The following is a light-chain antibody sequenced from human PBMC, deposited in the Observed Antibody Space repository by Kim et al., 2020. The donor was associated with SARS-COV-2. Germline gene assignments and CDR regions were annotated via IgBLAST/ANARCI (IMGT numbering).Light chain of an antibody. V-gene: IGKV3-20*01. CDR1: QSVSKY. CDR3: HQYADALIT. J-gene: IGKJ4*01. Sequence: EIVLTQSPGTLSLSPGETATLSCRASQSVSKYLAWYQQKPGQAPRLLIYAASGRAIGIPDRFSGSGSGTDFTLTISRLEPEDFAVYYCHQYADALITFGGGTKLEI. CDR2: AAS.